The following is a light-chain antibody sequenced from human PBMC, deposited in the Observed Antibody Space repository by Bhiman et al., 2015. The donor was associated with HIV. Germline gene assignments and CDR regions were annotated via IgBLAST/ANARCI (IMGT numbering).Light chain of an antibody. CDR3: QSYDANNHWV. V-gene: IGLV6-57*01. CDR2: DDS. J-gene: IGLJ3*02. CDR1: SGNIAANS. Sequence: VVESPGKTTTISCTRSSGNIAANSVQWYQQRPGSSPTNVIYDDSQRPSGVPDRFSGSIDSSSNSASLTISGLQTDDEADYYCQSYDANNHWVFGGGTKLTVL.